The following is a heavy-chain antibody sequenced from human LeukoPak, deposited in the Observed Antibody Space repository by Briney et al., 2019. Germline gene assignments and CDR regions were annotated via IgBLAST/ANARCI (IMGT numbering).Heavy chain of an antibody. CDR3: ARVQGSSGPGIFEY. Sequence: GVSLRLSCAASGFTFSNYWMSWVRQTPGKGLEWVANIKHDGTEKYYVDSVKGRFTISRDNAKNSLYLQMNSLRVEDTAAYYCARVQGSSGPGIFEYWGQGTLVPVSS. D-gene: IGHD6-19*01. CDR2: IKHDGTEK. J-gene: IGHJ4*02. V-gene: IGHV3-7*01. CDR1: GFTFSNYW.